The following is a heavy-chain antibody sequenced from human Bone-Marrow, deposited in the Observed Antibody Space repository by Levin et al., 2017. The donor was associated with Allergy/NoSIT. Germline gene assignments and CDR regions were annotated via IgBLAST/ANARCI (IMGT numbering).Heavy chain of an antibody. CDR3: ARDSGEIHLDPYIDI. V-gene: IGHV4-4*02. J-gene: IGHJ4*02. CDR1: GGSMNSAHW. D-gene: IGHD3-16*01. CDR2: IYHTGRT. Sequence: PSETLSLTCAVSGGSMNSAHWWSWVRQPPGKGLEWMGEIYHTGRTNYNTSLESRITISLDKSTNQFSLRLSSVTAADTAVYFCARDSGEIHLDPYIDIWGQGSLVTVSS.